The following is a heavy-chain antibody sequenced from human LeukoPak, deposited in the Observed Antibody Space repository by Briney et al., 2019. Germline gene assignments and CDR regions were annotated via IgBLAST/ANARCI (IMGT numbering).Heavy chain of an antibody. CDR3: ARRKSSTRWYYYGMDV. D-gene: IGHD2-2*01. V-gene: IGHV4-34*01. CDR1: GGSFSGYY. CDR2: INHSGST. Sequence: SETLSLTCAVYGGSFSGYYWSWIRQPPGKGLEWIGEINHSGSTNHNPSLKSRVTISVDTSKNQFSLKLSSVTAADTAVYYCARRKSSTRWYYYGMDVWGQGTTVTVSS. J-gene: IGHJ6*02.